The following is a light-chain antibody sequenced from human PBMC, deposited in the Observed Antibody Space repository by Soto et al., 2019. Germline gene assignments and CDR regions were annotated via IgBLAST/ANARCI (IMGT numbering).Light chain of an antibody. J-gene: IGKJ1*01. Sequence: DIQMTQSPSSLSASVGDRVTITCRASQSISSYLNWYQRKPGKAPNLLIYDASSLQSGVPSRFSGSGSGTDFTLTISSLQPEDFATYYCQQSYSIPWTFGQGTKVDI. CDR3: QQSYSIPWT. V-gene: IGKV1-39*01. CDR2: DAS. CDR1: QSISSY.